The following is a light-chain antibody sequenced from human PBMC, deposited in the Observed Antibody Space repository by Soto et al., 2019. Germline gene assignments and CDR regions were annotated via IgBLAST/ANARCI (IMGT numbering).Light chain of an antibody. V-gene: IGKV4-1*01. J-gene: IGKJ1*01. CDR1: RSVIFTSNNKNY. Sequence: DVVMTQSPDSLAVSLGERASINCRSSRSVIFTSNNKNYLAWYQQKPGHPPKLLINWASTRGQGVPERFSGSGSGTDFTLTISSLQAEDVAIYYCQQFFYTPTFGQGTKVDIK. CDR2: WAS. CDR3: QQFFYTPT.